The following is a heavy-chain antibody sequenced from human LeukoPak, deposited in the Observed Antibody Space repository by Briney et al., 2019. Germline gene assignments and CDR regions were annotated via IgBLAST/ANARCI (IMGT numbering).Heavy chain of an antibody. V-gene: IGHV3-53*01. CDR3: ARVGYYYDSSGYYLDY. CDR1: GFTVSSNY. D-gene: IGHD3-22*01. Sequence: EGSLRLSCAASGFTVSSNYMSWVRQAPGKGLEWVSVIYSGGSTYYADSVKGRFTISRDNSKNTLYLQMNSLRAEDTAVYYCARVGYYYDSSGYYLDYWGQGTLVTVSS. CDR2: IYSGGST. J-gene: IGHJ4*02.